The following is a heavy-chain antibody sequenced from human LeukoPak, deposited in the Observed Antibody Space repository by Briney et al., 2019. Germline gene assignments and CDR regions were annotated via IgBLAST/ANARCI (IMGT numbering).Heavy chain of an antibody. Sequence: SETLSLTCIVSGGSISDFYWSWVRQSAGKGLEYIGRIYSSGSTSYNPSLKSRVAMSVDTSKNQFSLNLRSLTAADTAVYYCARVTDSLDYWGQGTLVTVSS. CDR1: GGSISDFY. D-gene: IGHD4-11*01. CDR2: IYSSGST. CDR3: ARVTDSLDY. V-gene: IGHV4-4*07. J-gene: IGHJ4*02.